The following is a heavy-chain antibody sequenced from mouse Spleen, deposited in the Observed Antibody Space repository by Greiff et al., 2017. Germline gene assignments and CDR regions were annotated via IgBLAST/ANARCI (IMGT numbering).Heavy chain of an antibody. CDR3: ARDAALYYAMDY. CDR1: GFTFSDFY. V-gene: IGHV7-1*01. Sequence: EVMLVESGGGLVQSGRSLRLSCATSGFTFSDFYMEWVRQAPGKGLEWIAASRNKANDYTTEYSASVKGRFIVSRDTSQSILYLQMNALRAEDTAIYYCARDAALYYAMDYWGQGTSVTVSS. CDR2: SRNKANDYTT. J-gene: IGHJ4*01.